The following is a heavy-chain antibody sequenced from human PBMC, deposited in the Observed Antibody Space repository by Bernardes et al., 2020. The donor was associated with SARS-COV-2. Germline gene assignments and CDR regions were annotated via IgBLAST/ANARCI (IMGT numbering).Heavy chain of an antibody. CDR3: ARHTGDGMDV. J-gene: IGHJ6*02. D-gene: IGHD2-2*02. V-gene: IGHV3-53*01. CDR1: GFTVSGNY. CDR2: IFSGGST. Sequence: GGSLRLSCAASGFTVSGNYMSWVRQAPGKGLEWVSVIFSGGSTYYADSMKGRFSISRDNSKNTVYLQMNSLRAEDTAMHYCARHTGDGMDVWGQGTTVTVSS.